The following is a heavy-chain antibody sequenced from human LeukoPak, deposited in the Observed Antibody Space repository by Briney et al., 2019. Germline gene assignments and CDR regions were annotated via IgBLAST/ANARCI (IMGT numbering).Heavy chain of an antibody. J-gene: IGHJ6*02. D-gene: IGHD3-10*01. CDR1: GGSIRSGDYY. V-gene: IGHV4-30-4*01. Sequence: SETVSLMCTVSGGSIRSGDYYCSWIRQPPGKGREWIGYIYYSGSTYYNPSLKSRVTISVDTSKNQFSLKLSSVTAADTAVYYCARDGPVLLWFGELYYGMDVWGQGTTVTVSS. CDR3: ARDGPVLLWFGELYYGMDV. CDR2: IYYSGST.